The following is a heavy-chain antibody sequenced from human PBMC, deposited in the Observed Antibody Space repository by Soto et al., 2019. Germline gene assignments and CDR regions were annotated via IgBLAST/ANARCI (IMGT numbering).Heavy chain of an antibody. Sequence: QVQLVQSGAEVKKPGSSVKVSCKASGGTFSSYTISWVRQAPGQGLEWMGRIIPILGIANYAQKFQGRVTITADKPTDTAHMELSSLRSEDTAVYNGARAPIPARPSRVPPPPAKDDSWGKGTLVCVSS. CDR2: IIPILGIA. V-gene: IGHV1-69*02. D-gene: IGHD6-6*01. CDR3: ARAPIPARPSRVPPPPAKDDS. CDR1: GGTFSSYT. J-gene: IGHJ5*01.